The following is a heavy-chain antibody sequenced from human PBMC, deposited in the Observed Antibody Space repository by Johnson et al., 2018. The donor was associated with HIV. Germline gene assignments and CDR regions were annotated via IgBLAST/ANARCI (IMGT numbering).Heavy chain of an antibody. CDR2: ISYDGSNK. CDR3: ARDDTEADGAFDI. CDR1: GFTFSSYA. V-gene: IGHV3-30*14. J-gene: IGHJ3*02. Sequence: QVQLVESGGGVVQAGRSLRLSCAASGFTFSSYAMHWVRQASGKGLEWVAVISYDGSNKYYADSVKGRFTISRDNSKNTLFLQMNSLRAEDTAVYYCARDDTEADGAFDIWGQGTMVTVSS. D-gene: IGHD2-2*02.